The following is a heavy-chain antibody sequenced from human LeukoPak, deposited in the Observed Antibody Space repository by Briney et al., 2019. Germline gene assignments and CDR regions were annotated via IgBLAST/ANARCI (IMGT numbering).Heavy chain of an antibody. CDR3: AKGGGGILTGYHDY. Sequence: PGGSLRLSCAASGFTFSNYAMNWVRQAPGKGLEWVSIIFGSGGSTYYADSVKGRFIISRDNSKNTLYLQMNSLRAEDTAVYYCAKGGGGILTGYHDYWGQGTLVTVSS. D-gene: IGHD3-9*01. CDR2: IFGSGGST. J-gene: IGHJ4*02. CDR1: GFTFSNYA. V-gene: IGHV3-23*01.